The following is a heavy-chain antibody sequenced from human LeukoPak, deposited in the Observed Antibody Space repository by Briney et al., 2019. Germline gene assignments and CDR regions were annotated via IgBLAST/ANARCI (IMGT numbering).Heavy chain of an antibody. V-gene: IGHV3-66*04. D-gene: IGHD1-26*01. Sequence: GGSLRVSCAASGFTFSNDFMSWVRQAPGKGPEWVSVIYTDGTTYYADSVKGRFTISRDDSKNTLYLQMSSLRAEDTATYYCARRHMEHPHLDYWGQGTLVTVSS. CDR2: IYTDGTT. J-gene: IGHJ4*02. CDR1: GFTFSNDF. CDR3: ARRHMEHPHLDY.